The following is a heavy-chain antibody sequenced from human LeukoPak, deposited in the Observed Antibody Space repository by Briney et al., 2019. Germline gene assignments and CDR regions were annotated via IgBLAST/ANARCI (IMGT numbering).Heavy chain of an antibody. CDR3: ARTDLRGSYYLPRP. CDR1: GYTFTSYG. V-gene: IGHV1-18*01. D-gene: IGHD1-26*01. Sequence: ASVKVSCKASGYTFTSYGISWVRQAPGQGLEWMRWISAYNGNTNYAQKLQGRVTMTTDTSTSTAYMELRSLRSDDTAVYYCARTDLRGSYYLPRPWGQGTLVTVSS. J-gene: IGHJ5*02. CDR2: ISAYNGNT.